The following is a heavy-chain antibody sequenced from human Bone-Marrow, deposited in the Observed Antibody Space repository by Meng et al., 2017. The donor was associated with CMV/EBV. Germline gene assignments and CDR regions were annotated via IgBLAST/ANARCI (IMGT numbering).Heavy chain of an antibody. Sequence: SWGRQVPGKGLEWVGRIKSKSDGEARHYAAPVKGRFTISRDDSKNTLYLQMNSLKTEDSAMYYCTTSGIVVVPATMAEVSPDDAFGFWGQGTLVTVSS. CDR2: IKSKSDGEAR. D-gene: IGHD2-2*01. V-gene: IGHV3-15*01. CDR3: TTSGIVVVPATMAEVSPDDAFGF. J-gene: IGHJ3*01.